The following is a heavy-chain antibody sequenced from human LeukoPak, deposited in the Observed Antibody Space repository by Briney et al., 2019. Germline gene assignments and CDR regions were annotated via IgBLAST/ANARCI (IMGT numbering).Heavy chain of an antibody. J-gene: IGHJ4*02. V-gene: IGHV3-30*19. Sequence: PGGSLNSSCQPSGLTLRNYAMNWVRKAPGRGLGGVEVISYDGSNKYYADSVKGRFTISRDNSKNTLSLQMNSLRAEDTAVYYCARDLKPERYNYGSLFYWGQGTLVTVS. CDR3: ARDLKPERYNYGSLFY. D-gene: IGHD5-18*01. CDR2: ISYDGSNK. CDR1: GLTLRNYA.